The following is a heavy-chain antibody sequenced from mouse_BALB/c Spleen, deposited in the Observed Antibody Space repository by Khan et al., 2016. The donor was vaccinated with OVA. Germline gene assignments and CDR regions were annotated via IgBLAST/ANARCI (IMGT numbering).Heavy chain of an antibody. J-gene: IGHJ3*01. CDR2: INTNTGKT. V-gene: IGHV9-3*02. Sequence: QIQLVQPGPELTKPAETVQISCTASGYIFPNYGMNWVKQAPGNGLQWLGWINTNTGKTTFAEEFKERFAFSLETSTNTAYLQINSLKNEDTATSFWARGCYRYSSWFADWGQGALVTVA. CDR1: GYIFPNYG. CDR3: ARGCYRYSSWFAD. D-gene: IGHD2-14*01.